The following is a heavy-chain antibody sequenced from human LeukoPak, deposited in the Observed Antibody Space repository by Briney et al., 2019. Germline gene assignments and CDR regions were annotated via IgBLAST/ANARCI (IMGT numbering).Heavy chain of an antibody. CDR2: IYNSGGT. J-gene: IGHJ4*02. CDR3: ARNYYDTSDYYFGNFDY. V-gene: IGHV4-31*03. D-gene: IGHD3-22*01. CDR1: SGSISSRGYY. Sequence: SQTLSLTCTVSSGSISSRGYYWNWIRQHPGKGLEWIGYIYNSGGTKYNPSLKSRVIISVDTSKNQFSLKLNSVTAADTAVYYCARNYYDTSDYYFGNFDYWGQGTLVTVSS.